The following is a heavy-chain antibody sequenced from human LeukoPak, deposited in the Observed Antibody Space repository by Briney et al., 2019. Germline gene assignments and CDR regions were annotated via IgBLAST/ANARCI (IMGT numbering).Heavy chain of an antibody. J-gene: IGHJ4*02. CDR2: MNPNSGNT. D-gene: IGHD4-23*01. Sequence: ASVKVSCKASGYTFTSYDINWVRQATGQGLEWMGWMNPNSGNTGYAQKFQGRVTMTRNTSISTAYMELSSLRSEDTAVYYCARGRRYGGQIDYWGQGTLVTVSS. V-gene: IGHV1-8*01. CDR3: ARGRRYGGQIDY. CDR1: GYTFTSYD.